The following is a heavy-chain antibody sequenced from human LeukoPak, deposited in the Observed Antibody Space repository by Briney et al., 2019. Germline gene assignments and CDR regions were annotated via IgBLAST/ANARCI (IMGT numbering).Heavy chain of an antibody. CDR1: GFTFSSYG. J-gene: IGHJ5*02. Sequence: GRSLRLSCAASGFTFSSYGMHWVRQAPGKGLEWVAVMSYDGSKEYYADSVKGRFTISRDNSKNTLYLQMNSLRVEDTAVYYCLVWKHVFDRWGQGTLVTVSS. V-gene: IGHV3-30*03. D-gene: IGHD5/OR15-5a*01. CDR3: LVWKHVFDR. CDR2: MSYDGSKE.